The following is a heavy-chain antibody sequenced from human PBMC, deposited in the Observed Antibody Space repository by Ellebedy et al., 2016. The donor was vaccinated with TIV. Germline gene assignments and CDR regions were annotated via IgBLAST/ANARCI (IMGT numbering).Heavy chain of an antibody. CDR3: ASQMGAAVAEDPLDY. J-gene: IGHJ4*02. V-gene: IGHV3-30-3*01. CDR2: ISYDGSNK. Sequence: GESLKISCAASGFTFSSYAMHWVRQAPGKGLEWVAVISYDGSNKYYADSVKGRFTISRDNSKNTLYLQMNSLRAEDTAVYYCASQMGAAVAEDPLDYWGQGTLVTVSS. D-gene: IGHD6-19*01. CDR1: GFTFSSYA.